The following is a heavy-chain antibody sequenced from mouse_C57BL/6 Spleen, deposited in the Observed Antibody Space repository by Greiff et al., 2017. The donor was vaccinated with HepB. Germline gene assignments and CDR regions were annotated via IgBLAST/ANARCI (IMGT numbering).Heavy chain of an antibody. D-gene: IGHD2-10*01. J-gene: IGHJ2*01. V-gene: IGHV5-16*01. Sequence: EVKLVESEGGLVQPGSSMKLSCTASGFTFSDYYMAWVRQVPEKGLEWVANINYDGSSTYYLDSLKSRFIISRDNAKNILYLQMSSLKSEDTATYYCARGGLLWYPGYFDYWGQGTTLTVSS. CDR1: GFTFSDYY. CDR3: ARGGLLWYPGYFDY. CDR2: INYDGSST.